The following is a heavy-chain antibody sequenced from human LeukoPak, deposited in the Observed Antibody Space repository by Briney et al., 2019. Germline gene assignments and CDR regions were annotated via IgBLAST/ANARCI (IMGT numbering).Heavy chain of an antibody. D-gene: IGHD6-13*01. V-gene: IGHV3-9*01. J-gene: IGHJ4*02. CDR1: GFTFDDYA. CDR2: ISWNSGSI. Sequence: PGRSLRLSCAASGFTFDDYAMHWVRQAPGKGLEWVSGISWNSGSIGYADSVKGRFTISRDNAKNSLYLQMNSLRAEDTALYYCAKDKGRTAAAGTFDYWGQGTLVTVSS. CDR3: AKDKGRTAAAGTFDY.